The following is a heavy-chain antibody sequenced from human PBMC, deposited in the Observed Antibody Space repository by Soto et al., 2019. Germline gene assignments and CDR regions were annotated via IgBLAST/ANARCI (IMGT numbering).Heavy chain of an antibody. CDR3: AREGHSSSWYVRRFDP. J-gene: IGHJ5*02. D-gene: IGHD6-13*01. Sequence: QVQLQESGPGLVKPSQTLSLTCTVSGGSLSRGGYYWSWIRQHPGKGLEWIGYIYYSGSTYYNPSLKSRVTISVDTSKNQFSLKLSSVTAADTAVYYCAREGHSSSWYVRRFDPWGQGTLVTVSS. CDR2: IYYSGST. CDR1: GGSLSRGGYY. V-gene: IGHV4-31*03.